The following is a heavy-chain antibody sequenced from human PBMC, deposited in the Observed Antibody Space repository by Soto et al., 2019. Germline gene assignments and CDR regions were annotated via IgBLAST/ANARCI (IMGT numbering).Heavy chain of an antibody. J-gene: IGHJ3*02. Sequence: QVQLVRSGAEVKKPGASVKVSCKASGYTFTSYAMHWVRQAPGQRLEWMGWINAGNGNTKYSQKFQGRVTITRDTSASTAYMELSSLRSEDTAVYYCARDQAWGSSRVADAFDIWGQGTMVTVSS. V-gene: IGHV1-3*01. CDR3: ARDQAWGSSRVADAFDI. CDR2: INAGNGNT. CDR1: GYTFTSYA. D-gene: IGHD6-19*01.